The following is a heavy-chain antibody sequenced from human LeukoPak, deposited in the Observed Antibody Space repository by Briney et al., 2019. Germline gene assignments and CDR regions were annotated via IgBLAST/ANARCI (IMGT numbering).Heavy chain of an antibody. V-gene: IGHV1-69*13. J-gene: IGHJ4*02. CDR1: GGTFSSYA. CDR3: AKLAGGYYTGTPITFDY. D-gene: IGHD3-3*01. Sequence: GASVKVSCKASGGTFSSYAISWVRQAPGQGLEWMGGIIPIFGTANYAQKFQGRVTITADESTSTAYMELSSLRSEDTAVYYCAKLAGGYYTGTPITFDYWGQGTLVTVSS. CDR2: IIPIFGTA.